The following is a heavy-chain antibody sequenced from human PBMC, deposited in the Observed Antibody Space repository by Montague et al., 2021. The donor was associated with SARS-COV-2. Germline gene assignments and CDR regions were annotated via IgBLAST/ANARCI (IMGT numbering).Heavy chain of an antibody. V-gene: IGHV3-21*01. CDR1: GFTFSSYS. Sequence: SLRLSCAASGFTFSSYSMNWVRQAPGKGLEWVSSISSSSSYIYFADSVKGRFTISRDNAKNSLYLQVNSLRAEDTAVYYCARDCSSTSCYPDNYYYYYGMDVWGQGTTVTVSS. CDR2: ISSSSSYI. J-gene: IGHJ6*02. D-gene: IGHD2-2*01. CDR3: ARDCSSTSCYPDNYYYYYGMDV.